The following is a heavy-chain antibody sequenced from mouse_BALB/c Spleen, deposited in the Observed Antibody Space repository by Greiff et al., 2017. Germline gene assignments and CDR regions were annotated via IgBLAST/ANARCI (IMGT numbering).Heavy chain of an antibody. Sequence: EVKLVESGGGLVQPGGSRKLSCAASGFTFSSFGMHWVRQAPEKGLEWVAYISSGSSTIYYADTVKGRFTISRDNPKNTLFLQMTSLRSEDTAMYYCARCGDYEGYAMDYWGQGTSVTVSS. J-gene: IGHJ4*01. V-gene: IGHV5-17*02. CDR1: GFTFSSFG. D-gene: IGHD2-4*01. CDR3: ARCGDYEGYAMDY. CDR2: ISSGSSTI.